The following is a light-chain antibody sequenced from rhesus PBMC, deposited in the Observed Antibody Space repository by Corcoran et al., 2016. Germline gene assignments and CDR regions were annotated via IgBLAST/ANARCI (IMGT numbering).Light chain of an antibody. Sequence: DIQMTQSPSPLSASVGDRSTLTCRASENVNNYLNWYQQKPGKAPKLLSYKASTLQSGVPSRFSGCGSGTDYTFTISSLQPEDVATYYCQHGYSTPFTFGPGTKLDIK. J-gene: IGKJ3*01. CDR3: QHGYSTPFT. CDR2: KAS. CDR1: ENVNNY. V-gene: IGKV1-74*01.